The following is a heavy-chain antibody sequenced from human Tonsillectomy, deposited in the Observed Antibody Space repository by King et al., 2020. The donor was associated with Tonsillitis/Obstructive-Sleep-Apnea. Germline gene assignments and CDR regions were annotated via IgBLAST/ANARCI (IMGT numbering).Heavy chain of an antibody. J-gene: IGHJ5*02. CDR2: INPSGGST. CDR3: ARGGGRFLEWLLSNWFDP. Sequence: VQLVESGAEVKKPGASVKVSCKASGYTFTSYYMHWVRQAPGQGLEWMGIINPSGGSTSYAQKFQGRVTMTRDTSTSTVYMELSSLGSEDTAVYYCARGGGRFLEWLLSNWFDPWGQGTLVTVSS. D-gene: IGHD3-3*01. V-gene: IGHV1-46*01. CDR1: GYTFTSYY.